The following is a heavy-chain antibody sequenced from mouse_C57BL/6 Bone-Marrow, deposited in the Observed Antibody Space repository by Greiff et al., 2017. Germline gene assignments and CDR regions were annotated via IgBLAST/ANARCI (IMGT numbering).Heavy chain of an antibody. CDR2: ISSGGSCT. CDR1: GFTFSSYG. J-gene: IGHJ2*01. V-gene: IGHV5-6*01. Sequence: EVQGVESGGDLVKPGGSLKLSCAASGFTFSSYGMSWVRQTPDKRLEWVATISSGGSCTYYPDSVKGRFTISRDNAKNTLYLQMSSLKSEDTAMYYCARQGYDYLDYWGQGTTLTVSS. CDR3: ARQGYDYLDY. D-gene: IGHD2-3*01.